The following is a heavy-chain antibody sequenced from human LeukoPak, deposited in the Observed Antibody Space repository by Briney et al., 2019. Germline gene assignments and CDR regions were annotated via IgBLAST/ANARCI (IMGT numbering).Heavy chain of an antibody. J-gene: IGHJ4*02. Sequence: PSETLSLTCSVSGGSIGSYHWNWIRQPSGKGLEWIGIVFNNGGTKHIPSLKSRVAISVDTSKNQFALKLSSVTAADTAVYYCVASYGGYVLDYWGQGALVIVSS. CDR3: VASYGGYVLDY. V-gene: IGHV4-59*01. CDR1: GGSIGSYH. D-gene: IGHD5-12*01. CDR2: VFNNGGT.